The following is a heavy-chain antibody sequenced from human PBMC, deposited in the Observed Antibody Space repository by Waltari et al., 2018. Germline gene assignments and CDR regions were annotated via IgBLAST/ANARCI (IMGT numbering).Heavy chain of an antibody. CDR1: GFTFSSYG. CDR2: ISYDGSNK. D-gene: IGHD6-6*01. J-gene: IGHJ6*03. CDR3: AKTAARGKVYYYYMDV. V-gene: IGHV3-30*18. Sequence: QVQLVESGGGVVQPGRSLRLSCAASGFTFSSYGMHWVRQAPGKGLEWVAVISYDGSNKYYADSVKGRFTISRDNSKNTLYLQMNSLRAEDTAVYYCAKTAARGKVYYYYMDVWGKGTTVTVSS.